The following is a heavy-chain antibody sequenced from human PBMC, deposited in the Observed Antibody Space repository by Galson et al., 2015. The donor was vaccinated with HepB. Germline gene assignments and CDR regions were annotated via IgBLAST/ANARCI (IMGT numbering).Heavy chain of an antibody. CDR2: IYFGDSNI. D-gene: IGHD3-3*01. CDR3: ASRSGFYFSPYDMDV. Sequence: QSGAEVKKPGEFLKISCKGSGYSFTTYWIAWVRQMPGKGLEWMGTIYFGDSNIRYSPSFQGQVTISADESISTAYLQWSSLKASDTAMYYCASRSGFYFSPYDMDVWGQGTTVTVSS. J-gene: IGHJ6*02. CDR1: GYSFTTYW. V-gene: IGHV5-51*03.